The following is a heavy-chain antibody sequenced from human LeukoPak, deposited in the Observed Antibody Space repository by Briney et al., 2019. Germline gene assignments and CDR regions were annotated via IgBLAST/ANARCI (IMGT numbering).Heavy chain of an antibody. CDR2: INPSGGST. CDR1: GYTFTSYY. J-gene: IGHJ4*02. D-gene: IGHD3-22*01. Sequence: ASVKVSCKASGYTFTSYYMHWVRQAPGQGLEWMGIINPSGGSTSYAQKFQGRVTMTRDMSTSTVYMELSSLRSEDTAVYYCARTTPPLPLITMIVVEGYFDYWGQGTLVTVSS. V-gene: IGHV1-46*01. CDR3: ARTTPPLPLITMIVVEGYFDY.